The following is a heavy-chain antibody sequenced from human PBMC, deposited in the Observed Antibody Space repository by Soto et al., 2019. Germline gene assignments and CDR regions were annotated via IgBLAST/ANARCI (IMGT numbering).Heavy chain of an antibody. CDR1: GGTFSSYA. V-gene: IGHV1-69*12. D-gene: IGHD2-15*01. J-gene: IGHJ6*02. CDR2: IIPIFGTA. CDR3: ASARLLDLLEAYYYYGMDV. Sequence: QVQLVQSGAEVKKPGSSVKVSCKASGGTFSSYAISWVRQAPGQGLEWMGGIIPIFGTANYAQKFQGRVTITADESTSTAYMELSSLRSEVTAVYYCASARLLDLLEAYYYYGMDVWGQGTTVTVSS.